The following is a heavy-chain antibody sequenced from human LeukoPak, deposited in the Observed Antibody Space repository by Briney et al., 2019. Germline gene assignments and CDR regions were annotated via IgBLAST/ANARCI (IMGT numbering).Heavy chain of an antibody. CDR2: ISYDGDK. CDR1: GFSFSSYG. Sequence: GRSLRLSCTASGFSFSSYGVHGVRQAPGKGLEGVAVISYDGDKYYADSVKGRVTISRDNSKNTMYLQMNSMRAEDTAVYYCAKDLGYNDHWGQGTLVSVSP. J-gene: IGHJ4*02. V-gene: IGHV3-30*18. CDR3: AKDLGYNDH. D-gene: IGHD5-18*01.